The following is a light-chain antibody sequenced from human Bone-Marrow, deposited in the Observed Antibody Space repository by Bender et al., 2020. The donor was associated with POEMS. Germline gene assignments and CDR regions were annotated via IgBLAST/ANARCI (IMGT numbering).Light chain of an antibody. Sequence: YVLTQPPSVSVAPGQTARLTCGGDNIGTKTVHWYQQRPGQAPVLVVYDDTNRPSGIPERFSGSNSGNTATLTVSRVEAGDEADYYCQVWDTNTDHQDLFFGGGTKLTVL. J-gene: IGLJ2*01. V-gene: IGLV3-21*02. CDR1: NIGTKT. CDR3: QVWDTNTDHQDLF. CDR2: DDT.